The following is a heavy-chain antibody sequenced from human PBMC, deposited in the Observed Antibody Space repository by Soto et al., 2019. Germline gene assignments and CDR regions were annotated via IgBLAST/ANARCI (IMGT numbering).Heavy chain of an antibody. CDR1: GKTFTGHH. V-gene: IGHV1-2*04. J-gene: IGHJ6*02. CDR3: ARDEGYDWWSGYLAGADSGMDV. CDR2: INPNSGGT. D-gene: IGHD3-3*01. Sequence: APMKGSFQAPGKTFTGHHMDWGGQAPGQGVEGRGWINPNSGGTNYAQKFQGWVTMTRDTSISTAYMELSRLRSDDTAVYYCARDEGYDWWSGYLAGADSGMDVWGQGTTVTVSS.